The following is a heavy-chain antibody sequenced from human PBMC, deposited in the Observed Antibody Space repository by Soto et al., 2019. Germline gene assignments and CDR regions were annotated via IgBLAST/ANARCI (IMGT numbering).Heavy chain of an antibody. CDR1: GYTFTSYG. CDR2: LSAYNGNT. J-gene: IGHJ3*02. V-gene: IGHV1-18*01. D-gene: IGHD2-15*01. Sequence: QVQLVQSGAEVKKPGASVKVSCKASGYTFTSYGISLVRQAPGQGREWMGWLSAYNGNTNYAQKLQGRVTMTTDTSTSTAYMELRRLRSDDTAVYYCARDEERVLVVAAGHDAFDIWGQGTMVTVSS. CDR3: ARDEERVLVVAAGHDAFDI.